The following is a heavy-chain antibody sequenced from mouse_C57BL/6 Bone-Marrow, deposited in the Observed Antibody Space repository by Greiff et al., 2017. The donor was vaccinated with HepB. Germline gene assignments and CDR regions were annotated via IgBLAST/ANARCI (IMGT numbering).Heavy chain of an antibody. CDR1: GFTFSSYA. Sequence: EVMLVESGGGLVKPGGSLKLSCAASGFTFSSYAMSWVRQTPEKRLEWVATSSDGGSYTYYPDNVKGRFTISRDNAKNNLYLQMSHLKSEDTDMYYCASDIGKLYYGNPFAYWGQGTRVTVSA. CDR2: SSDGGSYT. CDR3: ASDIGKLYYGNPFAY. D-gene: IGHD2-1*01. V-gene: IGHV5-4*03. J-gene: IGHJ3*01.